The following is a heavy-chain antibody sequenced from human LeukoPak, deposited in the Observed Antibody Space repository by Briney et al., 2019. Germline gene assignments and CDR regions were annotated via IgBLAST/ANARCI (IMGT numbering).Heavy chain of an antibody. CDR2: ISAYNGNT. CDR1: GYTFTSYG. J-gene: IGHJ3*02. V-gene: IGHV1-18*01. CDR3: AXXXXXYDSSGYYQGAFDI. Sequence: ASVKVSCKASGYTFTSYGISWVRQAPGQGLEWMGWISAYNGNTNYAQKLQGRVTMTTDTSTSTAYMELRSLRSDDTAVYYCAXXXXXYDSSGYYQGAFDIWGQGTMVTVSS. D-gene: IGHD3-22*01.